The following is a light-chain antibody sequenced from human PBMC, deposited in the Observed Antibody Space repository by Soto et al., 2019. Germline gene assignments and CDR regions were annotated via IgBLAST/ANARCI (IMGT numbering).Light chain of an antibody. CDR1: QSVGSN. CDR3: QQYNNLPPWT. J-gene: IGKJ1*01. V-gene: IGKV3-15*01. Sequence: EILMTQSPDTVSVSPGERVTLSCRASQSVGSNLAWYQQKPGQPPRLLMYGVSTRATGIPARFSGSGSGTDFTLTISSLQSEDIAVYSCQQYNNLPPWTFGQGTKVDLK. CDR2: GVS.